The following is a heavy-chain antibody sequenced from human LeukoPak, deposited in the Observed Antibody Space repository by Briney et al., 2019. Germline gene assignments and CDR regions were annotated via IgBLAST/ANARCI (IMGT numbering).Heavy chain of an antibody. J-gene: IGHJ1*01. V-gene: IGHV3-21*01. CDR3: ARDSAVDCSGGSCYSDFQH. D-gene: IGHD2-15*01. CDR2: LCSSSSYI. Sequence: GASLILYCAASGFTFSSYSMNWVRHATGQGLQWVSSLCSSSSYIYYADSVKGRFTISRDNAKHSLYLQMNSLRAEDTAVYYCARDSAVDCSGGSCYSDFQHWGQGTLVTVSS. CDR1: GFTFSSYS.